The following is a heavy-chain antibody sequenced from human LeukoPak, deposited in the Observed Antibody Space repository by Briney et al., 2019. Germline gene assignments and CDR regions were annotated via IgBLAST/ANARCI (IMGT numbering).Heavy chain of an antibody. J-gene: IGHJ4*02. Sequence: GASVKVSCKASGYTFTSYGISWVRQAPGQGLEWMGWISVYNGNTNYAQKFQGRVTITRNTSISTAYMELSSLRSEDTAIYYCAREDYYDSGSSDYWGQGTLVTVSS. CDR2: ISVYNGNT. D-gene: IGHD3-22*01. V-gene: IGHV1-18*01. CDR3: AREDYYDSGSSDY. CDR1: GYTFTSYG.